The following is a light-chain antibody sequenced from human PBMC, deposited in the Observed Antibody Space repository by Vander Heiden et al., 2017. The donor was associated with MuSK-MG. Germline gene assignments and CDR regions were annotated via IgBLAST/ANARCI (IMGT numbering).Light chain of an antibody. J-gene: IGKJ2*01. Sequence: DIQMTQSPSSLSASVGDRVTITCQASQDISNYLNWYQQKPGKAPKLLIYDASNLETGVPSRFSGRAYGTDFTFTISSLQPEDLPTYYFQQYYTLPPYTFGQGTKMEIK. CDR1: QDISNY. CDR3: QQYYTLPPYT. V-gene: IGKV1-33*01. CDR2: DAS.